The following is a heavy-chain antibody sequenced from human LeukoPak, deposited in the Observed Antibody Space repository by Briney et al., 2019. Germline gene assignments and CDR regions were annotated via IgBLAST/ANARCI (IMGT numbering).Heavy chain of an antibody. V-gene: IGHV4-39*07. CDR3: ARDNGGRVNRLGY. J-gene: IGHJ4*02. D-gene: IGHD2-15*01. CDR2: IYYSGST. CDR1: GGSISSSSYY. Sequence: SETLSLTCNVSGGSISSSSYYWGWIRQPPGKGLEWIGSIYYSGSTYYNPSLKSRVTISVDTSKNQFSLKLSSVTAADTAVYYCARDNGGRVNRLGYWGQGTLVTVSS.